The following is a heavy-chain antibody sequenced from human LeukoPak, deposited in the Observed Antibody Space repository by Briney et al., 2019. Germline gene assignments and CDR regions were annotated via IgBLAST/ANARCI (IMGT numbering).Heavy chain of an antibody. CDR2: VSSSGTTM. Sequence: GGSLRPSCAASGFTFNTYEMSWVRQAPGKGLEWVSCVSSSGTTMYHADSVKGRFTISRDNAKNSLYLQMNSLRAEDTPVYYCARRYCSSASCLFDYWGQGTLVTVSS. V-gene: IGHV3-48*03. J-gene: IGHJ4*02. CDR1: GFTFNTYE. CDR3: ARRYCSSASCLFDY. D-gene: IGHD2-2*01.